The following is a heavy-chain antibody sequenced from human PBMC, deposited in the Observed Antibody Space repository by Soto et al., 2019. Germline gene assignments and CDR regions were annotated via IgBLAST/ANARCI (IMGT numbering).Heavy chain of an antibody. CDR3: VRSREGYKLVADY. V-gene: IGHV3-74*01. CDR1: GFTFSGYW. CDR2: INGDGTTT. J-gene: IGHJ4*02. D-gene: IGHD6-13*01. Sequence: EAQLVESGGGLVQPGGSLRLSCAASGFTFSGYWMHWVRQAPERGLVWVSRINGDGTTTHYADSVKGRFTISRDNAKNTRYLQMNSLRAEDTAVYSCVRSREGYKLVADYWGQGTLVTVSS.